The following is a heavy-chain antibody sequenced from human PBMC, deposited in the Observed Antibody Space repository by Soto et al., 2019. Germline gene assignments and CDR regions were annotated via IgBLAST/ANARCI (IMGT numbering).Heavy chain of an antibody. J-gene: IGHJ4*02. D-gene: IGHD6-19*01. CDR1: GGSITSFY. CDR3: AREGNGWYYSDY. Sequence: SETLSLTCTVSGGSITSFYWSWIRQTPGKGLEWIGHISYTGSTNYNPSLKSRVTIAVDTSKNQFSLNLTSVTAADTAVYYCAREGNGWYYSDYWGQGALVTVSS. V-gene: IGHV4-59*01. CDR2: ISYTGST.